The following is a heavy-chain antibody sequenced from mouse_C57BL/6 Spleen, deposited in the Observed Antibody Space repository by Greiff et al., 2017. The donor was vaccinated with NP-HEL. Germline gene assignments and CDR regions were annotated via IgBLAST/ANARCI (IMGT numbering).Heavy chain of an antibody. Sequence: VQLQQSGAELVRPGASVTLSCKASGYTFTDYEMHWVKQTPVHGLEWIGAIDPETGGTAYNQKFKGKAILTADKSSSTAYMELRSLTSEDSAVYYCTSGILRYYWYFDVWGTGTTVTVSS. J-gene: IGHJ1*03. CDR2: IDPETGGT. D-gene: IGHD1-1*01. CDR3: TSGILRYYWYFDV. CDR1: GYTFTDYE. V-gene: IGHV1-15*01.